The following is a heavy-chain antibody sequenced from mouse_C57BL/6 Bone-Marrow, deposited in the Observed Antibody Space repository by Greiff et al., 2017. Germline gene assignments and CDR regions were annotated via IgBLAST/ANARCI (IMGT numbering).Heavy chain of an antibody. CDR3: AIGGSHDY. V-gene: IGHV1-81*01. CDR2: ICPRSGNT. J-gene: IGHJ2*01. CDR1: GFTFTSYG. D-gene: IGHD1-1*02. Sequence: QVQLQQSGAELARPGASVKLSCTASGFTFTSYGISWVKQTTGQGLEWIGEICPRSGNTYYNEKVKGKATLTVAKSSRTAYMAHRSLTSEDATVYVCAIGGSHDYWGQGTTLTVSS.